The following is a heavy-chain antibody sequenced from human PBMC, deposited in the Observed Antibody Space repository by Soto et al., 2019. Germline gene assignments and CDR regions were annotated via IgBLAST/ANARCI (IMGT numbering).Heavy chain of an antibody. CDR2: ISVHNGYT. J-gene: IGHJ4*02. V-gene: IGHV1-18*01. D-gene: IGHD1-1*01. Sequence: QVQLAQSGAEVKKPGASVTVSCKASGYTFSTYGISWVRQAPGQGLEWVGWISVHNGYTKYATELQGRVTVTTDPSTSTAYMELRSLRSDDSAVYYCARLEHNFGPHDYWGQGTLVTATS. CDR3: ARLEHNFGPHDY. CDR1: GYTFSTYG.